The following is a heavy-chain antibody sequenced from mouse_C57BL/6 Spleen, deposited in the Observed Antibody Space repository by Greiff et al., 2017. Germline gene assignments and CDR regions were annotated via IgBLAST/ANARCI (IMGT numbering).Heavy chain of an antibody. D-gene: IGHD2-2*01. J-gene: IGHJ1*03. Sequence: QVQLQQSGPGLVQPSQSLSITCTVSGFSLTSYGVHWVRQSPGKGLEWLGVIWRGGSTDYNAAFMSRLSITKDNSKSQVFFKMNSLQADDTAIYYCAKNGYELLHWYFDVWGTGTTVTVSS. CDR3: AKNGYELLHWYFDV. V-gene: IGHV2-5*01. CDR2: IWRGGST. CDR1: GFSLTSYG.